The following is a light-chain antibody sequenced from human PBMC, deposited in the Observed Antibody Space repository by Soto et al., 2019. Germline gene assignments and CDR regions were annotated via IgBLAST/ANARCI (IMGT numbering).Light chain of an antibody. Sequence: ETVMTQSPATLSVSPGERVTLSCRASQSISTNLAWYQQRPGQAPRLLIYGASRRATDIPARFSGSGSPMEFTLTISSLQSEDFAVYYCLQYNNRPPYTFGQGTQLEIK. J-gene: IGKJ2*01. V-gene: IGKV3-15*01. CDR2: GAS. CDR1: QSISTN. CDR3: LQYNNRPPYT.